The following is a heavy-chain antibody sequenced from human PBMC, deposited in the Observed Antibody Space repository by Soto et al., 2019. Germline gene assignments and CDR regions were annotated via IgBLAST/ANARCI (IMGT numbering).Heavy chain of an antibody. CDR3: ARDANDYGGNSDINWFDP. CDR1: GGSFSGYY. D-gene: IGHD4-17*01. CDR2: INHSGST. J-gene: IGHJ5*02. Sequence: SETLSLTCAVYGGSFSGYYWSWIRQPPGKGLEWIGEINHSGSTNYNPSLKSRVTISVDTSKNQFSLKLSSVTAADTAVYYCARDANDYGGNSDINWFDPWGQGTLVTVSS. V-gene: IGHV4-34*01.